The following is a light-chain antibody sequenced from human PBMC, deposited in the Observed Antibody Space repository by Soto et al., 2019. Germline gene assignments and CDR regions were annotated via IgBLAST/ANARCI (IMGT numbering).Light chain of an antibody. CDR1: SSDVGDYNY. V-gene: IGLV2-11*01. CDR2: DVS. J-gene: IGLJ3*02. CDR3: CSFAGSYTVWV. Sequence: QSALTQPRSVSGSPGQSVTISCTGTSSDVGDYNYVSWYQQYPGKAPKLVIYDVSKRPSGVPVRFSGSKSGNTASLTISGLQAEDEADYYCCSFAGSYTVWVFGGGTKLTVL.